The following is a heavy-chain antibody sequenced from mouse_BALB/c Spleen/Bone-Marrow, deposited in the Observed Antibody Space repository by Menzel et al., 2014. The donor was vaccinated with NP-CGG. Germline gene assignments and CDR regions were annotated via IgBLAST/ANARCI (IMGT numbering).Heavy chain of an antibody. D-gene: IGHD2-3*01. Sequence: EVQLQQSGAELVKPGASVMLSRTASGFSIKDTYMHRVKQRPDQGLEWIGRIDPANGNAKHDPKFQGKAAITADTSSNTTYLQLSSLTSEDTAVYYCAIYFYFDYWGQGTTLTVSS. J-gene: IGHJ2*01. V-gene: IGHV14-3*02. CDR2: IDPANGNA. CDR1: GFSIKDTY. CDR3: AIYFYFDY.